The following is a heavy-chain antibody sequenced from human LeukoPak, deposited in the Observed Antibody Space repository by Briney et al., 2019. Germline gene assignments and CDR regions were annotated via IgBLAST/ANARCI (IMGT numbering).Heavy chain of an antibody. CDR3: AKQSIYYDSSGFTA. J-gene: IGHJ4*02. V-gene: IGHV3-30*18. Sequence: GGSLRLSCAASGFTFSSYGMHWVRQAPGKGLGWVAVISYDGSNKYYADSVKGRFTISRDNSKNTLYLQMNSLRAEDTAVYYCAKQSIYYDSSGFTAWGQGTLVTVSS. CDR2: ISYDGSNK. CDR1: GFTFSSYG. D-gene: IGHD3-22*01.